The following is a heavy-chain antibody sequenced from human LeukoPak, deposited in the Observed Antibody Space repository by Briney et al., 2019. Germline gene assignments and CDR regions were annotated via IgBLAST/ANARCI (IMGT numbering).Heavy chain of an antibody. D-gene: IGHD6-6*01. V-gene: IGHV3-7*01. CDR1: GFTFSSYW. CDR2: IKQDGSEK. Sequence: GGSLRLSCAASGFTFSSYWMSWVRQAPGKGLEWVANIKQDGSEKYYVDSGKGRFTISRDNAKNSLYLQMNSLRAEDTAVYYCASGFEYSSSYFDYWGQGTLVTVSS. CDR3: ASGFEYSSSYFDY. J-gene: IGHJ4*02.